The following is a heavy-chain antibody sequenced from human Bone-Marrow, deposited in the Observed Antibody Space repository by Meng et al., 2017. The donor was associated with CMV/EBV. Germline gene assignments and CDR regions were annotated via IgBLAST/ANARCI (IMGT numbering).Heavy chain of an antibody. D-gene: IGHD2-21*01. Sequence: GESLKISCAASGFTFSNAWMSWVRQAPGKGLEWVGRIKSKTDGGTTDYAAPVKGRFTISRDDSKNTLYLQMNSLKTEDTAVYYCTTPAAFVVVEIDYWGQGTLVTVSS. J-gene: IGHJ4*02. CDR2: IKSKTDGGTT. CDR1: GFTFSNAW. V-gene: IGHV3-15*01. CDR3: TTPAAFVVVEIDY.